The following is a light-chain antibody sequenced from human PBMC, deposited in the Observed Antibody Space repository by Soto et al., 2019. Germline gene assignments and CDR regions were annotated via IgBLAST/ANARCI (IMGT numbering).Light chain of an antibody. CDR2: DAS. CDR3: QQYNIWPWT. CDR1: QSVSSY. Sequence: EIVSTQSPATLSLSPGERASLSCRASQSVSSYLAWYQQKPGQAPRLLIYDASNRATDIPARFSGSGSGTDFTLTISSLQSVDFAVYYCQQYNIWPWTFGQGTKVDIK. J-gene: IGKJ1*01. V-gene: IGKV3-11*01.